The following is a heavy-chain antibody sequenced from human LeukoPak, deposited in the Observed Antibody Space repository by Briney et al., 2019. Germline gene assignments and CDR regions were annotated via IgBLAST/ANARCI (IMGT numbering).Heavy chain of an antibody. Sequence: GESLKISCKGSGYSFTSYWIGWVRQMPGIGLEWMGIIYPDDSGTRYSPSFQGQVTISADKSISAAYLQWSSLKASDTAMYYCARLEGAATKFDYWGQGTLVTVSS. CDR3: ARLEGAATKFDY. J-gene: IGHJ4*02. D-gene: IGHD3-16*01. V-gene: IGHV5-51*01. CDR1: GYSFTSYW. CDR2: IYPDDSGT.